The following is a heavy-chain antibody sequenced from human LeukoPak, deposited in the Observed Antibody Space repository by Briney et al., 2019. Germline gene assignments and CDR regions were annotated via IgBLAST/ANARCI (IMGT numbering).Heavy chain of an antibody. CDR2: ISSNGGST. J-gene: IGHJ4*02. Sequence: PGGSLRLSCSASGFTFSSYAMHWVRQAPGKGLEYVSAISSNGGSTYYADSVKGRFTISRDNSKNTLYLQMNSLRAEDTAVYYCAKGRLRGVVITELDYWGQGTLVTVSS. CDR1: GFTFSSYA. V-gene: IGHV3-64*04. D-gene: IGHD3-22*01. CDR3: AKGRLRGVVITELDY.